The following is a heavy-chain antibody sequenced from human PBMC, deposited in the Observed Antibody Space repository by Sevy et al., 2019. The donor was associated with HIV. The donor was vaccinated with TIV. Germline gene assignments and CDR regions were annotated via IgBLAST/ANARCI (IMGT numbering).Heavy chain of an antibody. J-gene: IGHJ4*02. Sequence: ASVKVACRVSGYTLTKVSMHWVRQAPGKGLEWMGSLDPEEGKRIYAQKFQGRVTMSEDTSTDTAYMDLSSLRSDDTAVYYCAATREYYYGNSGYLDYWGQGTLVTVSS. CDR2: LDPEEGKR. CDR1: GYTLTKVS. V-gene: IGHV1-24*01. CDR3: AATREYYYGNSGYLDY. D-gene: IGHD3-22*01.